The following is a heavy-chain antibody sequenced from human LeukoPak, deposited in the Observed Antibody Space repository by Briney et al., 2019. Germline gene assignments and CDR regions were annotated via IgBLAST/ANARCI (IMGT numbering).Heavy chain of an antibody. CDR1: GFSFSSHG. CDR3: AVDWYDSSGYGTFDY. Sequence: GGSLRLSCAASGFSFSSHGMSWVRQGPGKGLDWVSTITGSGGNTDYADSVKGRFTISRDNSKNTLYLQMHSLRAEDTAVYYCAVDWYDSSGYGTFDYWGQGTLVTVSS. J-gene: IGHJ4*02. CDR2: ITGSGGNT. D-gene: IGHD3-22*01. V-gene: IGHV3-23*01.